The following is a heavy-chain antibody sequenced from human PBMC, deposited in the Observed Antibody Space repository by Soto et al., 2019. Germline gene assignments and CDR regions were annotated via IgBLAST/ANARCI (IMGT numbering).Heavy chain of an antibody. V-gene: IGHV4-31*03. D-gene: IGHD3-3*01. Sequence: QVQLQESGPGLVKPSQTLSLTCTVSGGSISSGDYYWSWIRQHPGKGLEWIGYIYYSGSTYYNLSLKSRVTISVDTSKNQFSLMPSSVTAADTSVYYCARWWSGSRQGFDPWGQGTLVTVSS. J-gene: IGHJ5*02. CDR3: ARWWSGSRQGFDP. CDR2: IYYSGST. CDR1: GGSISSGDYY.